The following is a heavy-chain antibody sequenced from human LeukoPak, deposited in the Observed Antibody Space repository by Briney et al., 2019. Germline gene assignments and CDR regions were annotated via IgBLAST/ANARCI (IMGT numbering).Heavy chain of an antibody. CDR3: ASTGDIGYCSSTSCCFDY. CDR1: NFIVSSNY. Sequence: GGSLRLSCAASNFIVSSNYMTWVRQAPGKGLECVSVIYSGGSTYYADSVKGRFTISRDNSKNTLYLQMNSLRAEDTAVYFCASTGDIGYCSSTSCCFDYWGQGILVTVSS. CDR2: IYSGGST. V-gene: IGHV3-53*01. J-gene: IGHJ4*02. D-gene: IGHD2-2*01.